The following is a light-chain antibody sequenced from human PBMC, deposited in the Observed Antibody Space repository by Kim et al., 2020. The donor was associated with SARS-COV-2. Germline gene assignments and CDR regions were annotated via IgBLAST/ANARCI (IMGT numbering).Light chain of an antibody. CDR2: IHSDGTH. V-gene: IGLV4-69*01. Sequence: QLVLTQSASASASLGASVNVTCTLSTEHTSLAIAWHQQQPSRVPRYLLQIHSDGTHTKADGIPGRFSGSGSGTARYLTISSLQSDDEADYYCQTWGSGVWMFGGGTQRTVL. CDR1: TEHTSLA. J-gene: IGLJ3*02. CDR3: QTWGSGVWM.